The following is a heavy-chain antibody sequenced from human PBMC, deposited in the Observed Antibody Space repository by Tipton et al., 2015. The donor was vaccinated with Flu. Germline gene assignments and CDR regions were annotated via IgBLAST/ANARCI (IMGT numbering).Heavy chain of an antibody. CDR2: IYTSGGT. D-gene: IGHD3-10*01. J-gene: IGHJ4*02. Sequence: TLSLTCTVSGGSLSSSYWSWIRQPAGKGLEWIGRIYTSGGTKFNPSLRGRLTMSVDASKKEFSLKLSSVTAADTAVHYCARGSGSGTFMIFDFWGQGTLVTVSS. CDR3: ARGSGSGTFMIFDF. CDR1: GGSLSSSY. V-gene: IGHV4-4*07.